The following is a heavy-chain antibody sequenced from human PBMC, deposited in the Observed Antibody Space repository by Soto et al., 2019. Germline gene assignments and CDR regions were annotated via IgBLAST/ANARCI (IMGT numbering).Heavy chain of an antibody. Sequence: WVSLRLSWAASGFTFSGFGMHWVRQAPGKGLEWVAIIWYDGSDKYYADSVRGRFTISRDNSKNTLSLQMNSLRAEDTAVYHCAFGNLSYYFDYWVQGTPVTVSS. CDR1: GFTFSGFG. D-gene: IGHD3-16*01. J-gene: IGHJ4*02. V-gene: IGHV3-33*01. CDR3: AFGNLSYYFDY. CDR2: IWYDGSDK.